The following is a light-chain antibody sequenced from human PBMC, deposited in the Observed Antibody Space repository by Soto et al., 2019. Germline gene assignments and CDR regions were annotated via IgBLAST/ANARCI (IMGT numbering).Light chain of an antibody. Sequence: QSALTQPASVSGSPGQSITISCTGTSSDVGGYDYVSWYQHFPGKAPKLIIYEVSNRPSGVSNRFSGSKSGNTASLTISGLQAEDEADYYCSSSTSSITGDVVFGGGTKVTVL. J-gene: IGLJ2*01. CDR1: SSDVGGYDY. V-gene: IGLV2-14*01. CDR2: EVS. CDR3: SSSTSSITGDVV.